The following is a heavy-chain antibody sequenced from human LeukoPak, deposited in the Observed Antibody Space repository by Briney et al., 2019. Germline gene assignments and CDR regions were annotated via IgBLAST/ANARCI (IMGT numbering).Heavy chain of an antibody. D-gene: IGHD6-19*01. Sequence: PGGSLRLSCAASGFTFSIYEMNLVRQAPRDGLEWVSSSSGSTIYYADSVKGRFTISRDNAKNSLYLQMNSLRAEDTAIYYCAREDSSGLDYWGQGTLVTVSS. CDR1: GFTFSIYE. CDR2: SSSGSTI. V-gene: IGHV3-48*03. J-gene: IGHJ4*02. CDR3: AREDSSGLDY.